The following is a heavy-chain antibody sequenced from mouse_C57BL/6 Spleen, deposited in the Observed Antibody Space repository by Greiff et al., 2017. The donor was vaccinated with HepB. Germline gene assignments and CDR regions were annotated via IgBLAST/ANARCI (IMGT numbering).Heavy chain of an antibody. V-gene: IGHV5-9-1*02. CDR3: TRDGSYGSSSWYFDV. J-gene: IGHJ1*03. CDR2: ISSGGDYI. D-gene: IGHD1-1*01. Sequence: EVQGVESGEGLVKPGGSLKLSCAASGFTFSSYAMSWVRQTPEKRLEWVAYISSGGDYIYYADTVKGRFTISRDNARNTLYLQMSSLKSEDTAMYYCTRDGSYGSSSWYFDVWGTGTTVTVSS. CDR1: GFTFSSYA.